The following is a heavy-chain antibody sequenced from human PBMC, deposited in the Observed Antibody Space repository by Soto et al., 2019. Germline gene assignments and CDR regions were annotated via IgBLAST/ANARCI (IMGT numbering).Heavy chain of an antibody. D-gene: IGHD3-3*01. CDR3: ARDDRSVSGVVTLGH. V-gene: IGHV1-3*01. CDR1: GYSFKNYA. J-gene: IGHJ4*02. Sequence: GASVKVSCKATGYSFKNYAVHWVRQAPGQRLEWMGFTNEGSGNTRFSQKFQGRISITRDTSASTVYLDLSSLTSEDTAIYYCARDDRSVSGVVTLGHWGTGTLVTVSS. CDR2: TNEGSGNT.